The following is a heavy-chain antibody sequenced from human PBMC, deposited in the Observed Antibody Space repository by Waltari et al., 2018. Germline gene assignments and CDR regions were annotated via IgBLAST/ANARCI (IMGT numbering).Heavy chain of an antibody. CDR2: IYWDDDT. Sequence: QITLKESGPTVVKPTETLPLTCNFSGFSLSRSGLTVSWIRQPPGKALEWLAVIYWDDDTRYSPFLRTRLTITKDTSKNSVVLTLANMDPGDTAAYFCARSRGMTYLDFWGQGILVTVSS. CDR3: ARSRGMTYLDF. CDR1: GFSLSRSGLT. D-gene: IGHD3-10*01. V-gene: IGHV2-5*02. J-gene: IGHJ4*02.